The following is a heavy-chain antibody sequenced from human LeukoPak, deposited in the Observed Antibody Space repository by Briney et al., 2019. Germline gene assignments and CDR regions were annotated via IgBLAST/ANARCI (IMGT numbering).Heavy chain of an antibody. CDR3: ARHSSPHAGSSSWYDF. CDR2: IYYSGNT. Sequence: MASETLSLTCTVSGGSVSSSTYHWGRIRQPPGKGLEWIGSIYYSGNTYYNPSLKSRVTISVDTSKNQFSVKLSSVTAADTAVYYCARHSSPHAGSSSWYDFWGQGTLVTVSS. CDR1: GGSVSSSTYH. J-gene: IGHJ5*01. V-gene: IGHV4-39*01. D-gene: IGHD2-15*01.